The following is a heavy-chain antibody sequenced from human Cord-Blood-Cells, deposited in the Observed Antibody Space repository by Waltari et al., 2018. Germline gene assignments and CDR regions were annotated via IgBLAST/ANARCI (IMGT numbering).Heavy chain of an antibody. CDR2: IIPIFGTA. CDR3: VKNVWSGYYDAFDI. CDR1: GGTFSSYA. J-gene: IGHJ3*02. V-gene: IGHV1-69*01. D-gene: IGHD3-3*01. Sequence: QVQLVQSGAEVKKPGSSVKVSCKASGGTFSSYAISWVRQAPGQGLEWMGGIIPIFGTANYAQKFQGRVTITADESTSTAYMELSSLRSEDTAVYYCVKNVWSGYYDAFDIWGQGTMVTVSS.